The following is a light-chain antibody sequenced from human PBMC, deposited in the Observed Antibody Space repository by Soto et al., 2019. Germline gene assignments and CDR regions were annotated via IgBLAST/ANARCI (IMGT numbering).Light chain of an antibody. J-gene: IGKJ4*01. CDR1: QSVSSQ. Sequence: EVVMTQSPATLSVSPGERATLSCRASQSVSSQLAWYQQKPGQAPRLLIYDASNRATGIPARFSGSGSGTDFTLTISSLEPEDFAVYYCQQRNNWPPVTFGGGTKVDIK. V-gene: IGKV3-11*01. CDR3: QQRNNWPPVT. CDR2: DAS.